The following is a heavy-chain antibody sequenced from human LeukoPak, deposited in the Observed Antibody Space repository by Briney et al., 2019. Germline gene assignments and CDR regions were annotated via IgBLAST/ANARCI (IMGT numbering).Heavy chain of an antibody. V-gene: IGHV1-46*01. CDR1: GYTFTSYY. Sequence: ASVKVSCKASGYTFTSYYMRWVRQAPGQGLEWMGIINPSGGSTSYAQKFQGRVTMTRDTSTSTVYMELSSLRSEDTAVYYCARDWGDSSGYSESDYWGQGTLVTVSS. CDR3: ARDWGDSSGYSESDY. D-gene: IGHD3-22*01. CDR2: INPSGGST. J-gene: IGHJ4*02.